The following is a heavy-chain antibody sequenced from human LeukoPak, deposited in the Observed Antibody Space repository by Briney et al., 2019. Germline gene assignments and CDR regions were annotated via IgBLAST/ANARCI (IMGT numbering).Heavy chain of an antibody. Sequence: GGSLRLSCAASGFPFKSYAMSWVRQAPGKGLEWISYISSGVTTEYYADSVKGRFTISRDDARDSLYLQMESLRAEGTAVYYCARFNLGWLDPWGQGALVTVSS. CDR1: GFPFKSYA. D-gene: IGHD1-20*01. CDR3: ARFNLGWLDP. J-gene: IGHJ5*02. V-gene: IGHV3-48*01. CDR2: ISSGVTTE.